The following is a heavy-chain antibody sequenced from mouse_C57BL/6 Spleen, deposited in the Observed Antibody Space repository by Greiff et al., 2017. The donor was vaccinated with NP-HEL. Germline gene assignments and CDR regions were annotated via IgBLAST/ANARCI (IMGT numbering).Heavy chain of an antibody. Sequence: EVKLVESGGGLVKPGGSLKLSCAASGFTFSSYAMSWVRQTPEKRLEWVATISDGGSYTYYPDNVKGRFTISRDNAKNNLYLQMSHLKSEDTAMYYCARDRGVTTDYFDYWGQGTTLTVSS. CDR2: ISDGGSYT. D-gene: IGHD2-2*01. V-gene: IGHV5-4*01. CDR3: ARDRGVTTDYFDY. CDR1: GFTFSSYA. J-gene: IGHJ2*01.